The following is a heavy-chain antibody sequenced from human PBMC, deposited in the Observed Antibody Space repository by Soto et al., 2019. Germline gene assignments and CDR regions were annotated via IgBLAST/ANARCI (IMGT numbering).Heavy chain of an antibody. CDR1: GFSFSGSD. CDR2: IKTKAESYAT. J-gene: IGHJ4*02. D-gene: IGHD2-15*01. V-gene: IGHV3-73*01. Sequence: EVQLVESGGGLVQPGGSLKLSCAASGFSFSGSDMHWVRQASGEGLEWVGRIKTKAESYATALAASVKGRFSLSRDDSKNMAYLEMNSLKTEDTALYYCTRRDCRGGNCYSDFDYWGQGALVTVSS. CDR3: TRRDCRGGNCYSDFDY.